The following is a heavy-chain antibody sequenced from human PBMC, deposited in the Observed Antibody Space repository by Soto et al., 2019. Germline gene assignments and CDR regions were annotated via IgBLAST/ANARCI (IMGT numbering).Heavy chain of an antibody. CDR3: AKDLGVDFWSGYYTVPRFDY. D-gene: IGHD3-3*01. J-gene: IGHJ4*02. CDR1: GFSFSTNS. CDR2: ISGSGACT. V-gene: IGHV3-23*01. Sequence: GGSLRLSCAASGFSFSTNSMNWVRQAPGKGLEWVSSISGSGACTYDADSVKGRFTISRDNAKNTLYLQMNSLRAEDTAVYYCAKDLGVDFWSGYYTVPRFDYWGQGMLVTVS.